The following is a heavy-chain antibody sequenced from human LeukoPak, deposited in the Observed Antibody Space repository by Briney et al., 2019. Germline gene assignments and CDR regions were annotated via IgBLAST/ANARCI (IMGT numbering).Heavy chain of an antibody. Sequence: PSGTLSLTCTVSGGSLSSYYWSWSRQPPGKGLEWGWYMYYTVSTNYKPSIHRRGTISLDTSKNQISLTLSSGTAADTAVYYCAREMRRGGSWLFDYWGEGTLVTVSS. D-gene: IGHD6-13*01. V-gene: IGHV4-59*01. CDR1: GGSLSSYY. CDR2: MYYTVST. CDR3: AREMRRGGSWLFDY. J-gene: IGHJ4*02.